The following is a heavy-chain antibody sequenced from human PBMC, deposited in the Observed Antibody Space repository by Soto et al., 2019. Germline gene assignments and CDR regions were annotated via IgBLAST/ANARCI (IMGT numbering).Heavy chain of an antibody. Sequence: EVQLVESRGGLVQPGGSLRLSCAASGFSFSSYWMTWVRQAPGKGLEWVANISPDGSDKYYVDSVKGRFTISRDHVKNSLYLQVNSLRVDDTALYYCARARIDLWGRGTLVTVSS. CDR2: ISPDGSDK. J-gene: IGHJ2*01. CDR3: ARARIDL. V-gene: IGHV3-7*01. CDR1: GFSFSSYW.